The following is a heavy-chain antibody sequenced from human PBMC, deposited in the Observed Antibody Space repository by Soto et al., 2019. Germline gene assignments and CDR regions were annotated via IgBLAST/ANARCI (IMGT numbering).Heavy chain of an antibody. J-gene: IGHJ4*02. CDR2: ISYSGTT. CDR1: GGSISSGNYY. D-gene: IGHD4-17*01. CDR3: ASMGSPVTGLYYFDY. Sequence: SETLSLTCTVSGGSISSGNYYWSWIRQPPGKGLEWIGFISYSGTTHYSASLRSRVSISVDTSKNQFSLDLSSVTAADTAVYYCASMGSPVTGLYYFDYWGQGTLVTVSS. V-gene: IGHV4-30-4*01.